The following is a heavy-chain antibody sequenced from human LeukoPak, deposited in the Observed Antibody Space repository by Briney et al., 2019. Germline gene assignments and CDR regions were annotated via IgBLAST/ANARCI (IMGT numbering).Heavy chain of an antibody. D-gene: IGHD2-15*01. CDR3: ARVVVVAARGDWFDP. V-gene: IGHV4-59*01. Sequence: SETLSLTCTVSGGSISSYYWSWIRQPPGKGLEWIGYIYYSGSTNYNPSLKSRVTISVDTSKNQFSLKLSSVTAADTAEYYCARVVVVAARGDWFDPWGQGTLVTVSS. CDR2: IYYSGST. J-gene: IGHJ5*02. CDR1: GGSISSYY.